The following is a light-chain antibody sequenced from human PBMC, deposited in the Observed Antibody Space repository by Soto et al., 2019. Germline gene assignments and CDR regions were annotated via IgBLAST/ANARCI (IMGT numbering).Light chain of an antibody. Sequence: EIVLTQSPGTLSLSPGERATLSCRASQSVSSSYLAWYQQKPGQAPRLLIYGASSRATGIPDRFSDSGSGTDFTLTISRLEPEDFAVYYCQQYDSSPKTFGRGTKVDIK. CDR1: QSVSSSY. CDR2: GAS. CDR3: QQYDSSPKT. V-gene: IGKV3-20*01. J-gene: IGKJ1*01.